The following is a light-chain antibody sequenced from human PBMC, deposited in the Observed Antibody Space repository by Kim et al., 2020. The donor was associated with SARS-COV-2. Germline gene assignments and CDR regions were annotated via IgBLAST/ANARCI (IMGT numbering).Light chain of an antibody. CDR2: GAS. V-gene: IGKV3-20*01. CDR1: QSVSSSY. J-gene: IGKJ2*03. CDR3: QQYGSSPYG. Sequence: EIVLTQSPGTLSLSPGERATLSCRASQSVSSSYLAWYQQKPGQALRLLIYGASSRATGIPDRFSGSGSGTDFTLTISRLEPEDFAVYYCQQYGSSPYGFGQGTKVDIK.